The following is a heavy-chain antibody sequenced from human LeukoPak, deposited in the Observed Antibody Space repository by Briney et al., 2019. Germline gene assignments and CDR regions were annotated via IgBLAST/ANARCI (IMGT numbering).Heavy chain of an antibody. D-gene: IGHD6-6*01. CDR1: GGSFSGYY. Sequence: SETLSLTCAVYGGSFSGYYWSWIRQPPGKGLEWIGEINHSGSTNYNPSLKSRVTISVDTSKNQFSLKLSSATAADTAVYYCASPKGYSSSSPFDYWGQGTLVTVSS. J-gene: IGHJ4*02. CDR2: INHSGST. CDR3: ASPKGYSSSSPFDY. V-gene: IGHV4-34*01.